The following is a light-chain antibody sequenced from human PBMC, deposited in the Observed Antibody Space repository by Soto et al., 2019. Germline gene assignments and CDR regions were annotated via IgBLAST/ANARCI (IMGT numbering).Light chain of an antibody. V-gene: IGKV3-15*01. CDR3: RECRNWPLT. CDR1: QNVYNN. J-gene: IGKJ4*01. CDR2: DAS. Sequence: EIVMTQSPATLSVSPGEGATLSCKASQNVYNNLAWYQQRPGQPPRLLIYDASTRATGISARFSGSGYGTEFTFTICSLQSDDFAVYFCRECRNWPLTFGGGTKVDSK.